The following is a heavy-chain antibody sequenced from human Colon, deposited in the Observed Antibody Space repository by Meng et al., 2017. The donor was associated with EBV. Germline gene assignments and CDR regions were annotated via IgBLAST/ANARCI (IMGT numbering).Heavy chain of an antibody. D-gene: IGHD1-26*01. CDR3: ARGPGGSYYLYYFDY. Sequence: QVQLQQWGAGLLKPSETLSLTCAVYGGSFSGYYWSWIRQPPEKGLEWIGEINHSGSTNYNSSLKSRVTISVDTSKKQFSLKLSSVTAADTAVYYCARGPGGSYYLYYFDYWGQGTLVTVSS. CDR1: GGSFSGYY. CDR2: INHSGST. V-gene: IGHV4-34*01. J-gene: IGHJ4*02.